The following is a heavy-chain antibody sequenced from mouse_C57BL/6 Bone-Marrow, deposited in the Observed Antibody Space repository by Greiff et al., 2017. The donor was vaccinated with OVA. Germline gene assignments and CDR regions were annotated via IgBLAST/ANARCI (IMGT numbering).Heavy chain of an antibody. J-gene: IGHJ2*01. CDR1: GFTFSDYG. V-gene: IGHV5-17*01. Sequence: EVQLQESGGGLVKPGGSLKLSCAASGFTFSDYGMHWVRQAPEKGLEWVAYISSGSSTIYYADTVKGRFTISRDNAKNTLFLQMTSLRSEDTAMYYCAREDGYYVPFDYWGQGTTLTVSS. CDR2: ISSGSSTI. D-gene: IGHD2-3*01. CDR3: AREDGYYVPFDY.